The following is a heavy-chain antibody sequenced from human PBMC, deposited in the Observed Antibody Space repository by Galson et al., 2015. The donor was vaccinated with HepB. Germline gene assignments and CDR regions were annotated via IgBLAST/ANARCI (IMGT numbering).Heavy chain of an antibody. V-gene: IGHV4-34*01. D-gene: IGHD2-2*01. CDR2: INHSGNT. J-gene: IGHJ1*01. CDR3: AIDCSSSSCLGY. Sequence: SEILSLTCGVYGGSLSGYHWNWIRQPPGQGLEWLGEINHSGNTNYNPSLKSRVTMSVDTSKNQFSLKLSSVTAADTAVYYCAIDCSSSSCLGYWGQGTLVTVSS. CDR1: GGSLSGYH.